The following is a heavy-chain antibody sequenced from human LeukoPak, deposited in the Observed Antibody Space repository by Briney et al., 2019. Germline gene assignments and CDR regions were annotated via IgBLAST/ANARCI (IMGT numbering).Heavy chain of an antibody. V-gene: IGHV1-8*01. CDR2: MNPNSGNT. CDR1: GYTFTNRD. J-gene: IGHJ5*02. CDR3: ARTCSSWGNWFDP. D-gene: IGHD6-13*01. Sequence: ASVKVSCKASGYTFTNRDINWVRQASGQGLEWMGWMNPNSGNTAYAQKFQGRVTMTRSTSISTAYMELSSLTSEDTAVYYCARTCSSWGNWFDPWGQGTLVTVSS.